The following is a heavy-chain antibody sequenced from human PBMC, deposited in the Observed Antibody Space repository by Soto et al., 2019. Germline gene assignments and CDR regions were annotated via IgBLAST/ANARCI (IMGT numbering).Heavy chain of an antibody. CDR3: ARDVPTLLITMFGVVTNWFDP. Sequence: ASVKVSCKASGYTFTSYGISWVRQAPGQGLEWMGWISAYNGNTNYAQKLQGRVTMTTDTSTSTAYMELRSLRSDDTAVYYCARDVPTLLITMFGVVTNWFDPWGQRTMVTVSS. CDR2: ISAYNGNT. CDR1: GYTFTSYG. D-gene: IGHD3-3*01. J-gene: IGHJ5*02. V-gene: IGHV1-18*01.